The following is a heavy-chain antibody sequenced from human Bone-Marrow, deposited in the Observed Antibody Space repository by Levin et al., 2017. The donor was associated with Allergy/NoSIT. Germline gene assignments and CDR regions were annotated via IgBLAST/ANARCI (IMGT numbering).Heavy chain of an antibody. J-gene: IGHJ4*02. Sequence: GGSLRLSCAASGFXXSXYGMXXXXXXXXKGLEWVSVISHNSGNTYYADSVKGRFTISRDNSKNTLYLQMNSLRLEDTAVYYCARVGALALERRTPFDDWGQGTLVTVSS. V-gene: IGHV3-23*01. CDR1: GFXXSXYG. CDR2: ISHNSGNT. CDR3: ARVGALALERRTPFDD. D-gene: IGHD1-1*01.